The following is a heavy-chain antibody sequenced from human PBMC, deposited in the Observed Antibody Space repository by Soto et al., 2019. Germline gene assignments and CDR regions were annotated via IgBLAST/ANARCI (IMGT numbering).Heavy chain of an antibody. V-gene: IGHV3-23*01. D-gene: IGHD3-10*01. CDR2: ISGSGGST. J-gene: IGHJ2*01. CDR3: AKPPGGTGTGRAWYFDL. Sequence: EVQLLESGGGLVQPGGSLRLSCAASGFTFSSYAMSWVRQAPGKGLEWVSAISGSGGSTYYADSVKGRFTISRDNSKNTLYLHMTSLRAEDTAVYYCAKPPGGTGTGRAWYFDLWGRGTLVTVSS. CDR1: GFTFSSYA.